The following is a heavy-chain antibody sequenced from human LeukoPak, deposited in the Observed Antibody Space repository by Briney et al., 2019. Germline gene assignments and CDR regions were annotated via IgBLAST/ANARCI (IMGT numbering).Heavy chain of an antibody. V-gene: IGHV1-2*02. CDR3: ARPRTKYSSSWYGY. CDR2: INPNSGGT. J-gene: IGHJ4*02. CDR1: GDTFTGYY. Sequence: ASVKVSCKASGDTFTGYYMHWVRQAPGQGLEWMGWINPNSGGTNYAQKFQGRVTMTRDTSISTAYMELSRLGFDDTAVYYCARPRTKYSSSWYGYWGQGTLVTVSS. D-gene: IGHD6-13*01.